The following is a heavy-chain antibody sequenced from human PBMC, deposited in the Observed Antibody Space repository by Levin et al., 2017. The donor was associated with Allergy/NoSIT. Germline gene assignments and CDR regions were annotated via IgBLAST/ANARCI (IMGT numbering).Heavy chain of an antibody. D-gene: IGHD3-3*01. V-gene: IGHV4-34*01. CDR1: GGSFSGYY. J-gene: IGHJ4*02. CDR2: INHSGST. Sequence: ASETLSLTCAVYGGSFSGYYWSWIRQPPGKGLEWIGEINHSGSTNYNPSLKSRVTISVDTSKNQFSLKLSSVTAADTAVYYCARGIYTYYDFWSGWSPYYFDYWGQGTLVTVSS. CDR3: ARGIYTYYDFWSGWSPYYFDY.